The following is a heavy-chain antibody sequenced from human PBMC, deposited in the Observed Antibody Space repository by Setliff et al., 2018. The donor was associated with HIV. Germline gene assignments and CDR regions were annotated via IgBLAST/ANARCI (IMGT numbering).Heavy chain of an antibody. Sequence: SDYWMAWIRQPPGKGLEYIGSIHYDERTYYNPSLKSRVTISTDTSKNQFSLNVRSVTAADTAVYFCAKSSPSIGYISDHWGQGTLVTVSS. J-gene: IGHJ4*02. V-gene: IGHV4-39*07. CDR2: IHYDERT. CDR1: SDYW. CDR3: AKSSPSIGYISDH. D-gene: IGHD5-12*01.